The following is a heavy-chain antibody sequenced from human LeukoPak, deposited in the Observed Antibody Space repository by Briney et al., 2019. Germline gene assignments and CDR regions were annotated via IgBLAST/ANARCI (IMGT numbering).Heavy chain of an antibody. D-gene: IGHD7-27*01. CDR2: IYYSGST. CDR1: GGSISSSSYY. V-gene: IGHV4-39*07. J-gene: IGHJ4*02. CDR3: AKDGDLYGKFDY. Sequence: PSETLSLTCTVSGGSISSSSYYWGWIRQPPGKGLEWIGSIYYSGSTYYNPSLKSRVTISVDTSKNQFSLKLSSVTAADTAIYYCAKDGDLYGKFDYWGQGTLVTVSS.